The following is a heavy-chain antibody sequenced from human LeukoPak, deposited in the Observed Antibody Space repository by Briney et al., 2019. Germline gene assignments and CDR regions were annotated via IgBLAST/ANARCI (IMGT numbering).Heavy chain of an antibody. CDR3: ARVDAGGSGVKYFDY. Sequence: ASVKVSCKASGYTFTNYYMHWVRQAPGQGLEWMGIVNPSGGSTSYAQKFQGRVTMTRDTSTSTVYMDLSSLRSEDTAVYFCARVDAGGSGVKYFDYWGQGTLVTVSS. CDR1: GYTFTNYY. J-gene: IGHJ4*02. V-gene: IGHV1-46*01. CDR2: VNPSGGST. D-gene: IGHD3-10*01.